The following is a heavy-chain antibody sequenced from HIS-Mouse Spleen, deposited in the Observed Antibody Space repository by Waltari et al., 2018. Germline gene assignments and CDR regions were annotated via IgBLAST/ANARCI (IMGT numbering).Heavy chain of an antibody. CDR3: AREIPYSSSWYDWYFDL. CDR2: IYYSGST. Sequence: QLQLQESGPGLVKPSETPSLTCTVSGGSISSSSSYWGWIRQPPGKGREWIGSIYYSGSTYYNPSLKSRVTISVDTSKNQFSLKLSSVTAADTAVYYCAREIPYSSSWYDWYFDLWGRGTLVTVSS. CDR1: GGSISSSSSY. D-gene: IGHD6-13*01. V-gene: IGHV4-39*07. J-gene: IGHJ2*01.